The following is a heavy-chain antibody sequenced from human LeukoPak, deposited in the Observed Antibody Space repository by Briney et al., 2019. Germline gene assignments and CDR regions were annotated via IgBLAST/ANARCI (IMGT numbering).Heavy chain of an antibody. CDR2: IGTGLDT. J-gene: IGHJ5*02. CDR1: GFTFSSYG. V-gene: IGHV3-23*01. D-gene: IGHD1-26*01. CDR3: AKYGLVGATRWFDP. Sequence: GGSLRLSCAASGFTFSSYGMNWVRQAPGKGLEWVSTIGTGLDTYYADSVKGRFTISRDNSKNTLFLQMNSLRAEDTAVYYCAKYGLVGATRWFDPWGQGTLVTVSS.